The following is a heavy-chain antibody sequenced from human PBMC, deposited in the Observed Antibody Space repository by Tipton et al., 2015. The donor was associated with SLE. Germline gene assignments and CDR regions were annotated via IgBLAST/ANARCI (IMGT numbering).Heavy chain of an antibody. Sequence: TLSLTCNVSGYSISSGYYWGWIRQSPGKGPEWLGHVHYSGSTNYNPSLKSRVTISLETSKSQFSLKLSSVTSADTAVYYCARLNFLSMTARFSFDYWGQGSLVTVSS. CDR1: GYSISSGYY. CDR2: VHYSGST. J-gene: IGHJ4*02. D-gene: IGHD3-22*01. CDR3: ARLNFLSMTARFSFDY. V-gene: IGHV4-38-2*02.